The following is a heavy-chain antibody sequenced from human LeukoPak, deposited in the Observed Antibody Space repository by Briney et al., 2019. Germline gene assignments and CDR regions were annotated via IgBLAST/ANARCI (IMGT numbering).Heavy chain of an antibody. CDR3: AKGVGNHYYFDY. CDR2: ISGSGGST. V-gene: IGHV3-23*01. CDR1: GFTLSSYA. D-gene: IGHD4-23*01. J-gene: IGHJ4*02. Sequence: GGSLRLSCAASGFTLSSYAMSWVRQAPGKGLEWDSAISGSGGSTYYADSVKGRFTISRDNSKNTLYLQMNSLRAEDTAVYYCAKGVGNHYYFDYWGQGTLVTVSS.